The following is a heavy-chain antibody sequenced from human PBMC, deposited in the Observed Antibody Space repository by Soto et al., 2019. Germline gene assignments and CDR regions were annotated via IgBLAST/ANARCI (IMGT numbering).Heavy chain of an antibody. J-gene: IGHJ4*02. D-gene: IGHD2-15*01. CDR1: GGSISSSSYY. V-gene: IGHV4-39*01. CDR3: ARHQVVGRVTDY. Sequence: SETLSLTCTVSGGSISSSSYYWGWIRQPPGKGLEWIGTIYYSGSTYYNPSLKSRVTMSVDTSNNQFSLKLSSVTAADTAVYYCARHQVVGRVTDYWGQGTLVTVSS. CDR2: IYYSGST.